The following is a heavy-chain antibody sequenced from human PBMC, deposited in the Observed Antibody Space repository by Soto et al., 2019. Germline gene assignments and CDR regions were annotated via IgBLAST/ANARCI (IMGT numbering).Heavy chain of an antibody. Sequence: ASVNVSCKASGYTFTSYGISWVRQAPGEGLEWMGWISAYNGNTNYAQKLQGRVTMTTDTSTSTAYMELRSLRSDDTAVYYCARAFRPLRCDDFEIWGQGTMVTVSS. CDR2: ISAYNGNT. CDR3: ARAFRPLRCDDFEI. V-gene: IGHV1-18*01. D-gene: IGHD6-6*01. J-gene: IGHJ3*02. CDR1: GYTFTSYG.